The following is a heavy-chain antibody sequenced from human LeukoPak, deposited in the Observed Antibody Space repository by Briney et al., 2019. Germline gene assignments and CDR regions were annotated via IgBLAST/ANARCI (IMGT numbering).Heavy chain of an antibody. V-gene: IGHV1-2*02. CDR1: GYTFTGYY. CDR3: ARDRWDFDY. Sequence: GASVKVSCKASGYTFTGYYMHWVRQAPGQGLEWMGWINPNSGGTNYAQKFQGRVTMTRDTSISTAYMELSSLRSEDTAVYYCARDRWDFDYWGQGTLVTVSS. D-gene: IGHD1-26*01. J-gene: IGHJ4*02. CDR2: INPNSGGT.